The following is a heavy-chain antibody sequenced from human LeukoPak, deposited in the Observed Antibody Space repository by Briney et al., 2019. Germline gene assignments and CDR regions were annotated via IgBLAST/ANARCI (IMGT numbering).Heavy chain of an antibody. D-gene: IGHD2-2*01. J-gene: IGHJ4*02. CDR1: GGSISSSSYY. Sequence: SETLSLTCTVSGGSISSSSYYWGWIRQPPGKGLEWIGSIYYSGSTYYNPSLKSRVTISVDTSKNQFSLKLSSVTAADTAVYYCARHFQDIRDIRHIVVVPAAPFDYWGQGTLFTVSS. CDR3: ARHFQDIRDIRHIVVVPAAPFDY. CDR2: IYYSGST. V-gene: IGHV4-39*01.